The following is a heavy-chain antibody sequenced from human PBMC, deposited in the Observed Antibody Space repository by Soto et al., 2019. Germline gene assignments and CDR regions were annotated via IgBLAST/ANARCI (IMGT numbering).Heavy chain of an antibody. J-gene: IGHJ4*02. CDR2: IKQDGSEK. CDR1: GFTFSSYW. D-gene: IGHD3-9*01. Sequence: GGSLRLSCAASGFTFSSYWMSWVRQAPGKGLEWVANIKQDGSEKYYVDSVKGRFTISRDNAKNSLYLQMNSLRAEDTAVYYCARAVLHFDWLLYPYWGQGTLVTVSS. CDR3: ARAVLHFDWLLYPY. V-gene: IGHV3-7*01.